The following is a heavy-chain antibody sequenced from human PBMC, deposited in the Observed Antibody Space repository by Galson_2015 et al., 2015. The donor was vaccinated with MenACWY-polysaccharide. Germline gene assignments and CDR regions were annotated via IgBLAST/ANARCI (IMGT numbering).Heavy chain of an antibody. Sequence: SLRLSCAASGFTFSKYWMSWVRQAPGKGLEWVANIKGDGSVKNYVDSVRGRFTISRDDAANSVFLQMSSLTGEDTAVYFCARSWVGEEDAFDTWGQGTMVAVST. V-gene: IGHV3-7*01. J-gene: IGHJ3*02. CDR1: GFTFSKYW. CDR3: ARSWVGEEDAFDT. CDR2: IKGDGSVK. D-gene: IGHD3-10*01.